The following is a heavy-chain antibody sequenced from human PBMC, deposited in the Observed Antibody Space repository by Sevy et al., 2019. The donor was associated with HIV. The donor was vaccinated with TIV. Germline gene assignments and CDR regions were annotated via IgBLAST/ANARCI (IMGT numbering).Heavy chain of an antibody. CDR3: AGGRFDSSGSFDAFDI. V-gene: IGHV3-23*01. CDR1: GFSFGTHA. CDR2: IFGSGGTT. J-gene: IGHJ3*02. Sequence: GGSLRLSCAASGFSFGTHAMSWVRQAPGKGLEWVSSIFGSGGTTYYADSVRGRFTISRDTSKNTLFLQMNSLRTEDTALYYCAGGRFDSSGSFDAFDIWGQGTMVTVSS. D-gene: IGHD3-22*01.